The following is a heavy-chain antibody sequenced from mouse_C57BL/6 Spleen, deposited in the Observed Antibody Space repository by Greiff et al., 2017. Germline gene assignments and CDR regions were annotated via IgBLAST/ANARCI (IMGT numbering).Heavy chain of an antibody. J-gene: IGHJ4*01. CDR2: ISSKSSNYAT. CDR1: GFTFNTYA. CDR3: VRYYTAYPCYAMDY. D-gene: IGHD2-12*01. V-gene: IGHV10-3*01. Sequence: EVQGVESGGGLVHPKGSLKLSCAASGFTFNTYAMYWVRQAPGKGLEWVARISSKSSNYATYYADSVKDRFTISRDDSQSMLYLQMNSLKTEDTAMYYCVRYYTAYPCYAMDYWGQGTSVTVSS.